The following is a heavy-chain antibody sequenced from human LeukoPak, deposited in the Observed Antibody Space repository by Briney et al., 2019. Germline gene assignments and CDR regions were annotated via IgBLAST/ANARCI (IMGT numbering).Heavy chain of an antibody. J-gene: IGHJ4*02. CDR2: ITGGSGAK. CDR3: AKDSPLTTYTSGWSSNSFDY. Sequence: PGGSPRLSCTASGFTFSNFAMSWVRQAPGKGLEWVSTITGGSGAKYYADSVKGRFTISRDNSKDTLYLQMYGLRAEDTAVYFCAKDSPLTTYTSGWSSNSFDYWGQGTLVAVSS. D-gene: IGHD6-19*01. V-gene: IGHV3-23*01. CDR1: GFTFSNFA.